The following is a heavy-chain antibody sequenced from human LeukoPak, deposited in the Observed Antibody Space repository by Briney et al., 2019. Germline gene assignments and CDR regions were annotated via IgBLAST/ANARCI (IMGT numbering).Heavy chain of an antibody. CDR1: RGSISGYS. V-gene: IGHV4-59*01. J-gene: IGHJ5*02. CDR2: IYYSGDA. CDR3: VRGPYGASISKWFDP. Sequence: PSETLSLTCTVSRGSISGYSWSWIRQSPGGGLEWIGYIYYSGDAAYNPSLRSRVTLSVDTSKNQFSLQLRSVTTADTAVYYCVRGPYGASISKWFDPWGQGTQVIVSP. D-gene: IGHD4/OR15-4a*01.